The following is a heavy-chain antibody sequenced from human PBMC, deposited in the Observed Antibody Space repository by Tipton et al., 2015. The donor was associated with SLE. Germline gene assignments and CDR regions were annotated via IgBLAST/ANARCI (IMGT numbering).Heavy chain of an antibody. D-gene: IGHD3-3*01. V-gene: IGHV4-34*01. CDR1: GGSFSGYY. J-gene: IGHJ5*02. CDR2: INHSGST. CDR3: ARGMYDFWSGVNWFDP. Sequence: TLSLTCAVYGGSFSGYYWSWIRQPPGKGLEWIGEINHSGSTNYNPSLKSRVTISVDTSKNQFSLKLSSVTAADTAVYYCARGMYDFWSGVNWFDPWGQGTLVTVSS.